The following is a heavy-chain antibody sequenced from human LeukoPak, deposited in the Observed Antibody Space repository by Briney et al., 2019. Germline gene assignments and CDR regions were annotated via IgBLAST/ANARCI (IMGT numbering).Heavy chain of an antibody. CDR2: ISASGGST. Sequence: GGSLRLSCAASGFTFSSYAMNWVRQAPGKGLEWVSTISASGGSTFYFVKGRFTISRDNSKNTLYLQMNSLRAEDTAVYYCAKGYCSSTNCKESFFDYWGQGTLVTVSS. D-gene: IGHD2-2*01. CDR1: GFTFSSYA. V-gene: IGHV3-23*01. CDR3: AKGYCSSTNCKESFFDY. J-gene: IGHJ4*02.